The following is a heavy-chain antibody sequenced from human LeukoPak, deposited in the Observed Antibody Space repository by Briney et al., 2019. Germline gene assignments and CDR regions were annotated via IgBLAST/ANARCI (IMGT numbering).Heavy chain of an antibody. CDR3: ARGSVSSGWPG. J-gene: IGHJ4*02. V-gene: IGHV3-23*01. CDR1: GFTFSSYA. CDR2: IHGSGGST. Sequence: GGSLRLSCAASGFTFSSYAMNWVRQAPGKGLEWVSTIHGSGGSTYNADSVKGRFTISRDNSKNTLYLQMNGLRAEDTAVYYCARGSVSSGWPGWGQGTLVTVSS. D-gene: IGHD6-25*01.